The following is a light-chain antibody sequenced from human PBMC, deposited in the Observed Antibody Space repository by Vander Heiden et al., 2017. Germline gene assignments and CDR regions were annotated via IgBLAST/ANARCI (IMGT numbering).Light chain of an antibody. CDR3: QVWDSSTWV. CDR2: RDS. CDR1: NIGSKN. J-gene: IGLJ3*02. V-gene: IGLV3-9*01. Sequence: SYELPQALSVSVALGQTATITCGENNIGSKNVNWYQQKPGQAPLLVINRDSNRPSGIPDRFSGSNSGNTATLTISRAQAGDEADYYCQVWDSSTWVFGGGTKLTVL.